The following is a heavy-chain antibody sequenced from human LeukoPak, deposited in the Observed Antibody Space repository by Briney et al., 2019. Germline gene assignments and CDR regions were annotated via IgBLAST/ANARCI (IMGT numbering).Heavy chain of an antibody. Sequence: PGGSLRLSCAASGFTFSSYAMSWVRQAPGEGLEWVSAISSSGGSTYYADSVKGRFTISRDNSKNTLYLQMNSLRAEDTAIYYCAKAYHYGSGSSFDYWGQGTLVTVSS. CDR3: AKAYHYGSGSSFDY. J-gene: IGHJ4*02. CDR2: ISSSGGST. D-gene: IGHD3-10*01. V-gene: IGHV3-23*01. CDR1: GFTFSSYA.